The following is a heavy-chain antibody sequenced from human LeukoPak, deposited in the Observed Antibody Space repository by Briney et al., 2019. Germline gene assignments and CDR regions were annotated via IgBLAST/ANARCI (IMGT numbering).Heavy chain of an antibody. D-gene: IGHD4-11*01. J-gene: IGHJ4*02. CDR2: IYHSGST. V-gene: IGHV4-30-2*01. CDR1: GGSISGGGYS. Sequence: SETLSLTCAVSGGSISGGGYSWSWIRQPPGKGLEWIGYIYHSGSTYYNPSLKSRVTISVDRSKNQFSLKLSSVTAADTAVYYCARATTVTTGFDYWGQGTLVTVSS. CDR3: ARATTVTTGFDY.